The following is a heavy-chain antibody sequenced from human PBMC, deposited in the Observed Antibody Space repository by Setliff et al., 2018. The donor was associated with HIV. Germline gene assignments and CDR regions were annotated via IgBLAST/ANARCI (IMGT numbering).Heavy chain of an antibody. CDR3: ARGGWSGGGPLHYSYYYLDV. CDR2: LISMFKIP. D-gene: IGHD2-15*01. Sequence: SVKVSCKTSGGTFRSQAISWVRQAPGQGLEWMGGLISMFKIPQIAQKFQGRVTITADESTSTAYMGLSSLTSEDTAVYHCARGGWSGGGPLHYSYYYLDVWGQGTAVTVSS. CDR1: GGTFRSQA. V-gene: IGHV1-69*13. J-gene: IGHJ6*02.